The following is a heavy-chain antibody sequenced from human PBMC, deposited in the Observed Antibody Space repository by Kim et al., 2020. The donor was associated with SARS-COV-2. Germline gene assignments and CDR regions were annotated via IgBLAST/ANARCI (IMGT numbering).Heavy chain of an antibody. CDR1: GGSISSYY. V-gene: IGHV4-4*07. Sequence: SETLSLTCTVSGGSISSYYWSWIRQPAGKGLEWIGRIYTSGSTNYNPSLRSRVTMSVDTSKNQFSLKLSSVTAADTAVYYCARGEYQLLYAPNYYYYGMDVWGQGTTVTVSS. CDR3: ARGEYQLLYAPNYYYYGMDV. J-gene: IGHJ6*02. D-gene: IGHD2-2*02. CDR2: IYTSGST.